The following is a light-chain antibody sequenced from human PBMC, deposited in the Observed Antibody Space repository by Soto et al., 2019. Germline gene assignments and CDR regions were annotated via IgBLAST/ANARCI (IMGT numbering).Light chain of an antibody. Sequence: QSALTQPASVSGSPGQSITISCTGTSSDVGSYNFVSWYQQHPGKAPNLMIYEVSKRPSGVSNRFSGSKSGNTASLTISGLQAEDEADYYCCSYAGSSTYVFGTGTKLTVL. CDR3: CSYAGSSTYV. V-gene: IGLV2-23*02. CDR1: SSDVGSYNF. CDR2: EVS. J-gene: IGLJ1*01.